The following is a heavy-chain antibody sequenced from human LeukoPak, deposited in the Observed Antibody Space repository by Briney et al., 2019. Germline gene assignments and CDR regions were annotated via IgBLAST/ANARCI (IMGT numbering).Heavy chain of an antibody. CDR1: GFRFNLYA. Sequence: GSLRLSCAASGFRFNLYAMHWVRQAPGKGLEWVSTIVASTSRTSYADSVKGRFTIARDNSRNTLFLQMDSLTDEDTATYFCAKDSDYYGSGKGVDYFDFWGQGTLVTVSS. V-gene: IGHV3-23*01. CDR3: AKDSDYYGSGKGVDYFDF. J-gene: IGHJ4*02. D-gene: IGHD3-10*01. CDR2: IVASTSRT.